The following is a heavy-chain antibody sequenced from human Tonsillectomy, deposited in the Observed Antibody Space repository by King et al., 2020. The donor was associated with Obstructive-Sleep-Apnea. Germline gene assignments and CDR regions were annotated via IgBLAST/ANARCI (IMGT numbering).Heavy chain of an antibody. D-gene: IGHD3-22*01. CDR1: GFSFSDYV. CDR2: ISGSGGST. V-gene: IGHV3-23*04. J-gene: IGHJ4*02. Sequence: DVQLVQSGGALVQPGGSLRLSCAASGFSFSDYVMTWVRQAPGKGLEWVSAISGSGGSTYYADSVKGRFTISRDNSKNTLYLQMNSLRAEDTAVYYCAKGDSRGYYFFDYGGQGTLVTVSS. CDR3: AKGDSRGYYFFDY.